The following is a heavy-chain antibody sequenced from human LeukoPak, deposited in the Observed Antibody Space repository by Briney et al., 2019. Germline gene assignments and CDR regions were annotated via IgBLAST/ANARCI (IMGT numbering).Heavy chain of an antibody. CDR2: IKQDGSHK. D-gene: IGHD3-10*02. V-gene: IGHV3-7*01. J-gene: IGHJ6*04. CDR1: GFTLSTYW. CDR3: AELGITMIGGV. Sequence: GGSLRLSCAASGFTLSTYWMSWVRQAPGKGLEWVANIKQDGSHKNYVDSVKGRFTISRDNAKNSLSLQMNSLRVEDTAVYYCAELGITMIGGVWGKGTTVTISS.